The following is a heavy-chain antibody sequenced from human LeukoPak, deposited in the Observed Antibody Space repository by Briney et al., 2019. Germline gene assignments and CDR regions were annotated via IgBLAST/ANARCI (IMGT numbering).Heavy chain of an antibody. D-gene: IGHD3-10*01. Sequence: AGGPLRLSCAASGFIFRSYSMIWVRQAPGKVLEWVSYINTGGIITSYADSVKGRFTISRDNAKNSLNLQMNSLRDQDTAVYYCAREGFYGGFDIWGQGTMVTVSS. CDR3: AREGFYGGFDI. V-gene: IGHV3-48*02. CDR1: GFIFRSYS. CDR2: INTGGIIT. J-gene: IGHJ3*02.